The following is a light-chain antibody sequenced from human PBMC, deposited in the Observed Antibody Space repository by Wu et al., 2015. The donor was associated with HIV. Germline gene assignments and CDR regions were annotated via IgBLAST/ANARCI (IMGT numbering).Light chain of an antibody. CDR2: GAS. V-gene: IGKV3-15*01. CDR3: QHYDNWRLT. Sequence: EIVLTQSPGILSLSPGERATLSCRASQSVSSNLAWYQQKPGQGPRLLIYGASTRATGIPARFSGSGSGTEFTLTISSLLSEDFAVYYCQHYDNWRLTFGQGTKVELK. CDR1: QSVSSN. J-gene: IGKJ1*01.